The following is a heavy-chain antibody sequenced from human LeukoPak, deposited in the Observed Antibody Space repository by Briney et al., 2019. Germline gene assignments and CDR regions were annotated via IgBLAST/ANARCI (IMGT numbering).Heavy chain of an antibody. Sequence: PSQTLSLTCTVSGGSISSGGYYWSWIRQHPGKGLEWIGYIYYSGSTYYNPSLKSRVTLSVDTSKNQFSLRLSSVTAADTAVYYCARGGRTGTTSPLFDYWGQGTLVTVSS. J-gene: IGHJ4*02. CDR3: ARGGRTGTTSPLFDY. CDR1: GGSISSGGYY. D-gene: IGHD1-14*01. CDR2: IYYSGST. V-gene: IGHV4-31*03.